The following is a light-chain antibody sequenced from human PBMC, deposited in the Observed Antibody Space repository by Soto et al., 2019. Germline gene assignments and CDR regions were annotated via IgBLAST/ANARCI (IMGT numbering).Light chain of an antibody. V-gene: IGKV3-15*01. J-gene: IGKJ2*03. CDR1: QSVSSN. CDR3: QKDNHWYS. Sequence: EIVMTQSPDTLSVSPGERATLSCRASQSVSSNLAWYQQKPGQAPRLLIYGASTRATGIPDRFSGSGSGTEFTLTIRRLQSEDFAVYSCQKDNHWYSFGQGTKLEI. CDR2: GAS.